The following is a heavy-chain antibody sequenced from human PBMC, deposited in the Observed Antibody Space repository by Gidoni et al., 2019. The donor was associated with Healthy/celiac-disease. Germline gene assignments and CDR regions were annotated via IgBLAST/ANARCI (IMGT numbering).Heavy chain of an antibody. CDR3: ARGPELVRLTD. CDR2: INHSGST. V-gene: IGHV4-34*01. D-gene: IGHD6-6*01. CDR1: GGSFSGYY. Sequence: QVQLQQWGAGLLKPSETLSLTCAVYGGSFSGYYWSWIRQPPGKGLEWIGEINHSGSTNYNPSLKSRVTISVDTSKNQFSLKLSSVTAADTAVYYCARGPELVRLTDWGQGTLVTVSS. J-gene: IGHJ1*01.